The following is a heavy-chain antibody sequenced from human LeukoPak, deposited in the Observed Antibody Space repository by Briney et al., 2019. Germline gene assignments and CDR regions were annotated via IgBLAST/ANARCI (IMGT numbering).Heavy chain of an antibody. J-gene: IGHJ4*02. CDR1: GFTFSSYA. CDR3: AKGRYSYGYQRVDY. Sequence: PGGSLRLSCAASGFTFSSYARTWVRQAPGKGLEWVSAISGSGGSTYYAASVNGPFTLPRDNTKNTLYLQMNSPRADDTAVYYCAKGRYSYGYQRVDYWGQGTLVTVSS. V-gene: IGHV3-23*01. D-gene: IGHD5-18*01. CDR2: ISGSGGST.